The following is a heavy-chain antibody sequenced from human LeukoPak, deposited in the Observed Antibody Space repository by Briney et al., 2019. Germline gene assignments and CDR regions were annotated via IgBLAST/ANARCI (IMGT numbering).Heavy chain of an antibody. D-gene: IGHD2-15*01. J-gene: IGHJ6*03. CDR2: INHSGST. Sequence: SQTLSLTCAVYGGSFSGYYWSWIRQPPGKGLEWIGEINHSGSTNYNPSLKSRVTISVDTSKNQFSLKLSSVTAADTAVYYCARKRVTYCSGGSCYRRYYYYYMDVWGKGTTVTVSS. CDR1: GGSFSGYY. CDR3: ARKRVTYCSGGSCYRRYYYYYMDV. V-gene: IGHV4-34*01.